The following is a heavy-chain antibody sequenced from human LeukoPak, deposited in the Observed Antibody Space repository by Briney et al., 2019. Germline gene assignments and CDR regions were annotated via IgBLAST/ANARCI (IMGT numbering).Heavy chain of an antibody. J-gene: IGHJ4*02. CDR1: GFTFSTYA. Sequence: PGGSLRLSCVASGFTFSTYAMHWVRQSPGKALEYVSSISGNGGSTEYANSVKGRFTISRDNSKNTLFLQMGSLRAEDTAVYYCAREGSSGSIDYWGQGTLVTVSS. D-gene: IGHD6-19*01. CDR2: ISGNGGST. V-gene: IGHV3-64*01. CDR3: AREGSSGSIDY.